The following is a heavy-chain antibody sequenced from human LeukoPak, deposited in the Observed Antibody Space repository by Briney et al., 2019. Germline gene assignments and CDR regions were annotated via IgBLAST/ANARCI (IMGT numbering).Heavy chain of an antibody. J-gene: IGHJ3*02. CDR2: IIAILSQA. D-gene: IGHD5-12*01. CDR1: GGTFSSYA. V-gene: IGHV1-69*11. Sequence: SVKVSCKASGGTFSSYAISWVRQAPGQGFEWMGRIIAILSQANYAQKFQGRVSITADESTTTAYLELRSLRSEDTAVYYCATGGGYVDAFDIWGQGTMVTVSS. CDR3: ATGGGYVDAFDI.